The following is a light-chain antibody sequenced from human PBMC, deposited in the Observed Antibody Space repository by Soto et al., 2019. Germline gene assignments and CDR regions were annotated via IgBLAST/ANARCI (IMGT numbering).Light chain of an antibody. CDR2: KAS. CDR1: ESISTW. Sequence: DIQMTQSPSTLSASEGDRVTITCRASESISTWLAWYQQKPGKAPRLLIYKASSLETGVPSRFSGSGSGTEFTLTINSLQPDDFATYYCQQNNRYPLTFDGGTKVEIK. CDR3: QQNNRYPLT. V-gene: IGKV1-5*03. J-gene: IGKJ4*01.